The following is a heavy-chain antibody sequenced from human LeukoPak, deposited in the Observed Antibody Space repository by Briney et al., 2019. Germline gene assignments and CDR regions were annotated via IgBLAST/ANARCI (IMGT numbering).Heavy chain of an antibody. Sequence: PSETLSLTCAVSGYSISSGYYWGWFRQPPGKGLEWIGCMYHSGSTYYNPSLKSRVTISVDTSKNQFSLKLSSVTAADTAVYYCARQGGSSSPYYYYHMDVWGKGTTVTVSS. CDR2: MYHSGST. D-gene: IGHD6-13*01. CDR1: GYSISSGYY. J-gene: IGHJ6*03. CDR3: ARQGGSSSPYYYYHMDV. V-gene: IGHV4-38-2*01.